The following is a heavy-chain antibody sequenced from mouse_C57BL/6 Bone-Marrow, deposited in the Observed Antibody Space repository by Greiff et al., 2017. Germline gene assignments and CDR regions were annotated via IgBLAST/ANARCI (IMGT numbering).Heavy chain of an antibody. CDR1: GFSFNTYA. CDR2: IRSKSNNYAT. D-gene: IGHD1-1*01. CDR3: VRQDYYGSSFAY. Sequence: EVHLVESGGGLVQPKGSLKLSCAASGFSFNTYAMNWVRQAPGKGLEWVARIRSKSNNYATYYADSVKDRFTISRDDSESMLYLQMNNLKTEDTAMYYCVRQDYYGSSFAYWGQGTLVTVSA. J-gene: IGHJ3*01. V-gene: IGHV10-1*01.